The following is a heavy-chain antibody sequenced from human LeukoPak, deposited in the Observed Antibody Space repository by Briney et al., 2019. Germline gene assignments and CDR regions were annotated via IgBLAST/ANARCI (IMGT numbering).Heavy chain of an antibody. CDR2: INPNSGGT. Sequence: GASVKLSCKAAGYTCTGYYMHWVRQVPGQGLEWMGWINPNSGGTNYAQKFQGRVPTTRATSISTAYMELSRLRSDDTAVYYCARGLGAGGYGYYRGAFDIWGQGTMVTVPS. CDR3: ARGLGAGGYGYYRGAFDI. J-gene: IGHJ3*02. CDR1: GYTCTGYY. V-gene: IGHV1-2*02. D-gene: IGHD5-18*01.